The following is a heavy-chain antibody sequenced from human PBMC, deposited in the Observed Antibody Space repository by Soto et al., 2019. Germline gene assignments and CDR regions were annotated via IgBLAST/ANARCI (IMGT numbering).Heavy chain of an antibody. D-gene: IGHD3-16*02. Sequence: EVQLLESGGGLVQPGGSLPLSCATSGFTFSSYAMVWVRQAAEKGLEWVASISNNGDTAYYADSVKGRFTISRGNSEXXLYLQMNGLRADDTALYFCAKSRVFIGAIVTLLDSWGQGTQVTVSS. V-gene: IGHV3-23*01. CDR3: AKSRVFIGAIVTLLDS. J-gene: IGHJ4*02. CDR1: GFTFSSYA. CDR2: ISNNGDTA.